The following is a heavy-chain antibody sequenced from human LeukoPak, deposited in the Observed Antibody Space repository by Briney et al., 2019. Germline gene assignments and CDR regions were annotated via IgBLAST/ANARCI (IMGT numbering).Heavy chain of an antibody. Sequence: PGGSLRLSCAASGFTFDDYAMHWVRQAPGKGREWVSGISWNSGSIGYADSVKGRFTISRDNAKNSLYLQMNSLRAEDTALYYCAKDSYRGSTPYWYFDLWGRGTLVTVSS. CDR1: GFTFDDYA. V-gene: IGHV3-9*01. J-gene: IGHJ2*01. CDR2: ISWNSGSI. D-gene: IGHD6-13*01. CDR3: AKDSYRGSTPYWYFDL.